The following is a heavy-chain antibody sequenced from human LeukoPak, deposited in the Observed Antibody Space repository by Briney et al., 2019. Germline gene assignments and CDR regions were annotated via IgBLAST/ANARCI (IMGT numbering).Heavy chain of an antibody. V-gene: IGHV3-15*01. J-gene: IGHJ4*02. CDR3: TTDLGITMIRGVIVS. CDR1: GFTFTHAW. Sequence: GSLRPSCAASGFTFTHAWMTWVRQAPGKGLEWVGRIKSKADGETTDYAAPVKGRFFMSRDDSKATLYLQMNYLETEDTAVYYCTTDLGITMIRGVIVSWGQGTLVTVSS. CDR2: IKSKADGETT. D-gene: IGHD3-10*01.